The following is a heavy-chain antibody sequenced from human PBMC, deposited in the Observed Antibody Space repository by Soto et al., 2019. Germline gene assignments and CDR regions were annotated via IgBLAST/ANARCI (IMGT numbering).Heavy chain of an antibody. V-gene: IGHV4-31*03. Sequence: SETLSLTCTVSGGSISSGGYYWSWIRQHPGKGLEWIGYIYYSGSTYYNPSLKSRVTISVDTSKNQFSLKLSSVTAADTAVYYCAREALWFGELDAFDIWGQGTMVTVSS. J-gene: IGHJ3*02. CDR3: AREALWFGELDAFDI. CDR1: GGSISSGGYY. D-gene: IGHD3-10*01. CDR2: IYYSGST.